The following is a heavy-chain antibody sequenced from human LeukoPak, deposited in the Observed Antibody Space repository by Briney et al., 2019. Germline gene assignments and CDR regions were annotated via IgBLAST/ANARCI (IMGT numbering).Heavy chain of an antibody. CDR1: GGSISSYY. D-gene: IGHD2-2*02. J-gene: IGHJ4*02. Sequence: PSETLSLTCTVSGGSISSYYWSWXXQXXXKGLEWIGYIYYRGNTNYNPSLKSRVTISVDTSKNHFSLRLNSVTAADTAVYYCARHSSARHLYLDFDYWGQGALVTVSS. V-gene: IGHV4-59*08. CDR3: ARHSSARHLYLDFDY. CDR2: IYYRGNT.